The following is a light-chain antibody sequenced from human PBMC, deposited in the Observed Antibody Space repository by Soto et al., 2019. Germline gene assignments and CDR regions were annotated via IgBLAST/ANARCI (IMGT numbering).Light chain of an antibody. V-gene: IGLV2-14*01. CDR2: EVT. CDR3: SSYSSKTPPYV. J-gene: IGLJ1*01. CDR1: SSDIGGYNY. Sequence: ALAQPASVSGSPGQSITISCTGGSSDIGGYNYVSWYQQHPGRAPRLLILEVTNRPSGVPDRFSGSKSGNTAALIIRGLQAEDEADYFCSSYSSKTPPYVFGTGTKVTVL.